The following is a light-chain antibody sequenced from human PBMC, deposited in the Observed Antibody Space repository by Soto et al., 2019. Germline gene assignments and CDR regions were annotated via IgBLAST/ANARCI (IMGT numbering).Light chain of an antibody. J-gene: IGKJ4*02. CDR2: DAS. CDR1: QSVSSY. CDR3: QQRSNWPG. V-gene: IGKV3-11*01. Sequence: EIVLTQSAAILSLSPGERATLSCRASQSVSSYLAWYQQKPGQAPRLLIYDASNRATGIPARFSGSGSGTDFTLTISSLEPEDFAVYYCQQRSNWPGFGGGTKVEIK.